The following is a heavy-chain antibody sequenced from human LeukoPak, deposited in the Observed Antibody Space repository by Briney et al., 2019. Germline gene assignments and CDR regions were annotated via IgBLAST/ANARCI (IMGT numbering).Heavy chain of an antibody. CDR1: GYTFTGYY. V-gene: IGHV1-2*02. J-gene: IGHJ5*02. CDR2: INPNSGGT. Sequence: ASVKVSCTASGYTFTGYYMHWVRQAPGQGLEWMGWINPNSGGTNYAQKFQGRVTMTRDTSISTAYMELSRLRSDDTAVYYCARDLGYYGSRPLNWFDPWGQGTLVTVSS. D-gene: IGHD3-10*01. CDR3: ARDLGYYGSRPLNWFDP.